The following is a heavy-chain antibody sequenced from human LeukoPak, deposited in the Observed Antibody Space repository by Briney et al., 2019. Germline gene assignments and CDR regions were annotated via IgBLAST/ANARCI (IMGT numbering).Heavy chain of an antibody. J-gene: IGHJ1*01. V-gene: IGHV4-34*01. CDR3: ASGMIPFQE. CDR2: INHSGST. CDR1: GGSFSGHY. Sequence: SETLSLTCAVYGGSFSGHYWSWIRRPPGKGLEWIGEINHSGSTNYNPSLKSRVSISVDTSKNQFSLKVSSVTAADTAVYYRASGMIPFQEWGQGTLVIVSS. D-gene: IGHD3-22*01.